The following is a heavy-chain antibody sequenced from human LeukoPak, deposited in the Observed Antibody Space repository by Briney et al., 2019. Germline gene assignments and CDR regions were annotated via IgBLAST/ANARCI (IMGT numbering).Heavy chain of an antibody. CDR2: ISISSSSV. Sequence: GGSLRLSCAASGFTFSSHAMNWVRQAPGKGLEWVSYISISSSSVYYADSVKGRFIISRDNAKNSLYLQMNSLRAEDTAVYYCAKLRGAFDIWGQGTMVTVSS. CDR1: GFTFSSHA. CDR3: AKLRGAFDI. V-gene: IGHV3-48*04. J-gene: IGHJ3*02. D-gene: IGHD3-16*01.